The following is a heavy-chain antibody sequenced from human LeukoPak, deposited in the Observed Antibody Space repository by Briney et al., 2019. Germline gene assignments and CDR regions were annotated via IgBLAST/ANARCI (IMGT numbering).Heavy chain of an antibody. CDR3: ARGWGGWDTIGDYYMDV. V-gene: IGHV1-46*01. CDR2: INPSGGST. Sequence: ASVKASCKASGYTFTSYYMHWVRQAPGQGLEWMGIINPSGGSTSYAQKYQGRVTMTRDMSTSTDYMELSSLRSEDTAVYYCARGWGGWDTIGDYYMDVWGKGTTVTVSS. D-gene: IGHD2-8*01. J-gene: IGHJ6*03. CDR1: GYTFTSYY.